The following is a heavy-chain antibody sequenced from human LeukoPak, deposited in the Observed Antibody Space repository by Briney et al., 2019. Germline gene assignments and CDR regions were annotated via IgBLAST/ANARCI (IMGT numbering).Heavy chain of an antibody. V-gene: IGHV3-21*01. J-gene: IGHJ6*03. D-gene: IGHD6-13*01. CDR3: ARAGPEGYSSSWYMDV. Sequence: GGSLRLSCAASGFTFSSYSMNWVRQAPGTGLECVSYIISSSLNIYYADSVKGRFTISRDNAKNSLYLQMNSLRVEDTAVYYCARAGPEGYSSSWYMDVWGKGTTVTVSS. CDR1: GFTFSSYS. CDR2: IISSSLNI.